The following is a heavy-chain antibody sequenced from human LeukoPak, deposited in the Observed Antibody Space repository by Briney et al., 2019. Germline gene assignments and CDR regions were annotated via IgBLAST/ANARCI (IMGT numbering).Heavy chain of an antibody. CDR1: CA. D-gene: IGHD2-15*01. V-gene: IGHV3-23*01. CDR2: LSDTGNT. CDR3: AKAPVTTCRGAFCYPFDY. J-gene: IGHJ4*02. Sequence: CAMSWVRQAPGKGLEWVSALSDTGNTYHADSVKGRFTISRDSSKNTLFLQMNRLRPEDAAVYYCAKAPVTTCRGAFCYPFDYWGLGTLVTVSS.